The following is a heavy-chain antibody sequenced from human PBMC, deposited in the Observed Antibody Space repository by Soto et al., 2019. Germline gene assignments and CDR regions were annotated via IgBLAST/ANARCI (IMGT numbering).Heavy chain of an antibody. V-gene: IGHV1-69*06. CDR3: ASAFLSGPNNWFDP. Sequence: SVKVSCKASGGTFSSYAISWVRQAPGQGLEWMGGIIPIFGTANYTQKFQGRVTITADKSTSTAYMELSSLRSEDTAVYYCASAFLSGPNNWFDPWGQGTLVTVAS. J-gene: IGHJ5*02. CDR1: GGTFSSYA. D-gene: IGHD3-3*01. CDR2: IIPIFGTA.